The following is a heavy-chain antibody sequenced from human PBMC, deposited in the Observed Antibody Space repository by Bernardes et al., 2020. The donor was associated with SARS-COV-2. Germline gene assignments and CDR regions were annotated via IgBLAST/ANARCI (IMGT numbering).Heavy chain of an antibody. D-gene: IGHD1-26*01. CDR3: AREGPSGKYLGGYDY. V-gene: IGHV3-48*03. J-gene: IGHJ4*02. Sequence: GSLRLSCAASGFTFSNYEMNWVRQAPGKGLQWVSYISGSGNTIYYADSVKGRFTISRDNAKNSLYLQMNGLRAEDTAVYYCAREGPSGKYLGGYDYWGQGTLVTVSS. CDR2: ISGSGNTI. CDR1: GFTFSNYE.